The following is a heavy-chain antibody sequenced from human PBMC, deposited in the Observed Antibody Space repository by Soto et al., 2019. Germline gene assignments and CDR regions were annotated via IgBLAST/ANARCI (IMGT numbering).Heavy chain of an antibody. V-gene: IGHV1-69*13. CDR1: GGTFSSYA. D-gene: IGHD3-22*01. CDR2: IIPIFGTA. Sequence: SVKVSCKASGGTFSSYAISWVRQAPGQGLEWMGGIIPIFGTANYAQKFQGRVTITADESTSTAYMELSSLRSEDTAVYYCARDVEEAYYYDSSGYPGGYWGQGTLVTVSS. CDR3: ARDVEEAYYYDSSGYPGGY. J-gene: IGHJ4*02.